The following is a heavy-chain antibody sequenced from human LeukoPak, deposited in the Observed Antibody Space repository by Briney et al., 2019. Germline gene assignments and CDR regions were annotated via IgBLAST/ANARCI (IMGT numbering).Heavy chain of an antibody. Sequence: GGSLRLSCAASGFTFNNYEMNWVRQAPGKGLEWVSYISSSSITIYYADSVEGRFTISRDNAKSPLYLQMNSLRAEDTAVYYCARAGYSILSPFDYWGRGTLVTVSS. D-gene: IGHD5/OR15-5a*01. CDR1: GFTFNNYE. CDR3: ARAGYSILSPFDY. CDR2: ISSSSITI. J-gene: IGHJ4*02. V-gene: IGHV3-48*03.